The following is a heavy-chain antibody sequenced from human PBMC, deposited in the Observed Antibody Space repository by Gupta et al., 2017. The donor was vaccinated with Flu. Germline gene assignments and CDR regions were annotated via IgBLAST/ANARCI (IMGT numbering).Heavy chain of an antibody. V-gene: IGHV1-69*02. Sequence: QVQLVQSGAEVKKPGSSVKVSCKASGGTFSSYTISWVRQAPGQGLEWMGRIIPILGIANYAQKFQGRVTITADKSTSTAYMELSSLRSEDTAVYYCARCYSNPEYGMDVWGQGTTVTVSS. CDR1: GGTFSSYT. CDR2: IIPILGIA. D-gene: IGHD4-4*01. J-gene: IGHJ6*02. CDR3: ARCYSNPEYGMDV.